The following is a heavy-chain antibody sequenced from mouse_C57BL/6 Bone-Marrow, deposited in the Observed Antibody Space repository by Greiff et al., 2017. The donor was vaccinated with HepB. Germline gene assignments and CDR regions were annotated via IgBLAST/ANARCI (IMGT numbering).Heavy chain of an antibody. V-gene: IGHV10-1*01. Sequence: EVHLVESGGGLVQPKGSLKLSCAASGFSFNTYAMNWVRQAPGKGLEWVARIRSKSNNYATYYADSVKDRFTISRDDSESMLYLQMNNLKTEDTAMYYCVRHRYGSSYRYFDVWGTGTTVTVSS. D-gene: IGHD1-1*01. CDR1: GFSFNTYA. CDR3: VRHRYGSSYRYFDV. J-gene: IGHJ1*03. CDR2: IRSKSNNYAT.